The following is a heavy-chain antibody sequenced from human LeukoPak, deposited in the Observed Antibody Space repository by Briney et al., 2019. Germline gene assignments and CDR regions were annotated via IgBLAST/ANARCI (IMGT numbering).Heavy chain of an antibody. D-gene: IGHD2-15*01. V-gene: IGHV1-18*01. CDR3: ARAKFVRYCSGGSCYRIFDY. CDR1: GYTFTSYG. J-gene: IGHJ4*02. Sequence: ASVKVSCKASGYTFTSYGISWVRQAPGRGLEWMGWISAYNGNTNYAQKLQGRVTMTTDTSTSTAYMELRSLRSDDTAVYYCARAKFVRYCSGGSCYRIFDYWGQGTLVTVSS. CDR2: ISAYNGNT.